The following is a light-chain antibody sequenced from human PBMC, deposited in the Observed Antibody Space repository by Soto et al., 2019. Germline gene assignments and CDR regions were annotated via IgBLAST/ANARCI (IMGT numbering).Light chain of an antibody. CDR2: LEGSGSY. V-gene: IGLV4-60*02. J-gene: IGLJ3*02. CDR1: SGHSSYI. CDR3: VTWDSNTRV. Sequence: QLVLTQSSSASASLGSSVKLTCTLSSGHSSYIIAWHQQQPGKAPRYLMKLEGSGSYNKGSGVPDRFSGSSSGADRYLTISNLQFEDEADYYCVTWDSNTRVFGGGTKVTVL.